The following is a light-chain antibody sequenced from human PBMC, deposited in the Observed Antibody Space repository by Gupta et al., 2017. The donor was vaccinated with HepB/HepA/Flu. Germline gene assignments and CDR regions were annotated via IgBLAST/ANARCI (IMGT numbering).Light chain of an antibody. CDR1: QSLLQSNGYNS. CDR3: MQNLPTNS. CDR2: WGS. V-gene: IGKV2-28*01. Sequence: DIVMTQSPLSLPVTPGEPASISCRSSQSLLQSNGYNSLDWYLQKPGQSPQLMIYWGSKRAYGVTDRFSGSGAGKDFTLKSSRGEDEDVGVYYCMQNLPTNSFGGGTKVEIK. J-gene: IGKJ4*01.